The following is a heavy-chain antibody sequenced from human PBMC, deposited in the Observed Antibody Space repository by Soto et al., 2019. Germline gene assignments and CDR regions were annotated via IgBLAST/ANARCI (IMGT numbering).Heavy chain of an antibody. V-gene: IGHV1-69*13. CDR1: GGTFSSYA. Sequence: GASVKVSCEASGGTFSSYAISWVRQAPGQGFEWMGGIISIFGTADYAQKFQGRVTITADESTSTANMELSSLRAEDTAVYYCAKGDYYGSGILSMDVWGQGTTVTVSS. J-gene: IGHJ6*02. CDR3: AKGDYYGSGILSMDV. CDR2: IISIFGTA. D-gene: IGHD3-10*01.